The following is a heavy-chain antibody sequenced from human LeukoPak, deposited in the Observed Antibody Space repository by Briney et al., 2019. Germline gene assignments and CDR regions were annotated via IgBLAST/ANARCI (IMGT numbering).Heavy chain of an antibody. CDR1: SGYW. CDR3: ARGYRRNLRRGYFDY. Sequence: SGYWMTWVRQPPGKGLEWIGSIYYSGSTYYNPSLKSRITISVDTSKNQFSLKLSSVTAADTAVYYCARGYRRNLRRGYFDYWGQGTLVTVSS. V-gene: IGHV4-39*07. D-gene: IGHD1-14*01. J-gene: IGHJ4*02. CDR2: IYYSGST.